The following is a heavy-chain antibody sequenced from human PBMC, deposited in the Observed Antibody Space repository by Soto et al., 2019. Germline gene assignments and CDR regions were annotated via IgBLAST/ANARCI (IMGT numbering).Heavy chain of an antibody. D-gene: IGHD1-1*01. CDR1: GGSMRSYY. V-gene: IGHV4-59*08. J-gene: IGHJ3*02. Sequence: SETLSLTCTVSGGSMRSYYWSWMRQPPGKGLEWFGYIYYSGSTNYNPSLKSRVTISVDPSKNQFSLKLSSVTAADTAVYYCARLNVHFASQGSAFDIWGQGTMVTVSS. CDR2: IYYSGST. CDR3: ARLNVHFASQGSAFDI.